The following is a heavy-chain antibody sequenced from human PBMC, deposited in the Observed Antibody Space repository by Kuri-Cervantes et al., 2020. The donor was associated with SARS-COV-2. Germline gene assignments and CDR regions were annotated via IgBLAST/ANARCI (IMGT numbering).Heavy chain of an antibody. J-gene: IGHJ6*02. CDR1: GYTFSDYY. D-gene: IGHD3-10*01. V-gene: IGHV1-2*04. Sequence: ASVKVSCKASGYTFSDYYMYWVRQAPGQGLEWMGWINPNSGGTNYARKFQGWVTMTRDTSISTAYMELSRLRSDDTAVYYCARGMVRGLIQYYYYGMDVWGQGTTVTVSS. CDR2: INPNSGGT. CDR3: ARGMVRGLIQYYYYGMDV.